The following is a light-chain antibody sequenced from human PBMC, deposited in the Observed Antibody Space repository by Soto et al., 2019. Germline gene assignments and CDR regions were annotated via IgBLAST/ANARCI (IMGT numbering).Light chain of an antibody. CDR3: LQYYSTPYT. V-gene: IGKV4-1*01. Sequence: DIVMTQSPDSLAVSLGERATINCKSSQSVLYSSNNKNYLAWHQQKPGQPPKLLIYWASTRESGVPDRFSGSGSGTDFTLTISILQAEDVAVYYCLQYYSTPYTFGQGTKLEIK. J-gene: IGKJ2*01. CDR2: WAS. CDR1: QSVLYSSNNKNY.